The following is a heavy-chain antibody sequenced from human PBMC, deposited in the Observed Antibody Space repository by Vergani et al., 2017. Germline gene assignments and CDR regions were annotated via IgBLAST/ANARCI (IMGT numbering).Heavy chain of an antibody. CDR2: IDHTGRP. V-gene: IGHV4-34*01. CDR1: GRSFTSYH. D-gene: IGHD4-11*01. J-gene: IGHJ6*03. Sequence: QVQLQQWGGGLLKPSETLSLTCVVNGRSFTSYHWTWIRQSPGEGLEWVGDIDHTGRPAYNPSLKSRLTMSVDKSRNQFSLTLNSVAATDPAIYFCARVNTETNGHLYYYYYMDVWGQGTAVTVS. CDR3: ARVNTETNGHLYYYYYMDV.